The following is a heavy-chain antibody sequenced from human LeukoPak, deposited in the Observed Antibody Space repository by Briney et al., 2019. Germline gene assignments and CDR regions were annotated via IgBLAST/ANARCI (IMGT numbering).Heavy chain of an antibody. V-gene: IGHV3-23*01. CDR2: TSDSGGST. D-gene: IGHD3-10*01. Sequence: GGSLRLSCAASGFTFRSYAMSWVRQAPGKGLEWVSTTSDSGGSTYYADSVKGRFTISRDNFKNTLYLQMNSLRADDTAVYYCATHSDFGSGSYRWFDPWDQGTLVIVSS. J-gene: IGHJ5*02. CDR1: GFTFRSYA. CDR3: ATHSDFGSGSYRWFDP.